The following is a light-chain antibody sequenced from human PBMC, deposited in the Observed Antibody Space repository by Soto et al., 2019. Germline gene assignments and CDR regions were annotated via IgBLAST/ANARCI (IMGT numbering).Light chain of an antibody. CDR3: AAWDASLDGYV. V-gene: IGLV1-44*01. J-gene: IGLJ1*01. CDR1: SSNLGDNA. CDR2: SYD. Sequence: QSVLTQPPSASGTPGQRVTISCSTSSSNLGDNAVNWYQHVPGTAPKLLIYSYDQRPSGVPDRFSGSKSGTSASLAISGLQAEDEADYYWAAWDASLDGYVVGTGTKVTVL.